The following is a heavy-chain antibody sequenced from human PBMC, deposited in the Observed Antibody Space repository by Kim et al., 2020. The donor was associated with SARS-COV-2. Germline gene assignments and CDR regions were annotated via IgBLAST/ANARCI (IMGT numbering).Heavy chain of an antibody. D-gene: IGHD4-17*01. CDR2: ISGSGTTT. V-gene: IGHV3-23*01. Sequence: GGSLRLSCAASGFTFSTYGMTWVRQAPGKGLEWVSAISGSGTTTYYADSVKGRFTISRDNSKNTVFLHLNSLRPEDTAMYYCVKDGRYGDYINSWGQGTLVTVSA. CDR3: VKDGRYGDYINS. J-gene: IGHJ4*02. CDR1: GFTFSTYG.